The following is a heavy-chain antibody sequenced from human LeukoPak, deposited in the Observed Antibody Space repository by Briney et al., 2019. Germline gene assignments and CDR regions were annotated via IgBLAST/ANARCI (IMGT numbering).Heavy chain of an antibody. CDR3: ARQADYDILTGSGNYYYYYGMDV. D-gene: IGHD3-9*01. J-gene: IGHJ6*02. CDR2: IYYSGST. CDR1: GGSISSYY. Sequence: NPSETLSLTCTVSGGSISSYYWSWIRQPPGKGLEWIGYIYYSGSTNYNPSLKSRVTISVDTSKNQFSLKLSSVTAADTAVYYCARQADYDILTGSGNYYYYYGMDVWGQGTTVTDSS. V-gene: IGHV4-59*08.